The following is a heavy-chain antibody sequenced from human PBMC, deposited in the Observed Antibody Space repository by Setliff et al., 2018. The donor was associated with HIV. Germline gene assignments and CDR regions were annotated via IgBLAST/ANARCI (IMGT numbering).Heavy chain of an antibody. J-gene: IGHJ6*02. D-gene: IGHD3-22*01. CDR2: IAGTSAST. Sequence: GSLRLSCAVAGFSFSNYAMTWVRQAPGKGLEWVSAIAGTSASTYYADSVKGRFTISRDNSKNTLYLQMNSLRAEDTAVYYCARKGGYYYVAYYYGMDVWGQGTTVTVS. V-gene: IGHV3-23*01. CDR3: ARKGGYYYVAYYYGMDV. CDR1: GFSFSNYA.